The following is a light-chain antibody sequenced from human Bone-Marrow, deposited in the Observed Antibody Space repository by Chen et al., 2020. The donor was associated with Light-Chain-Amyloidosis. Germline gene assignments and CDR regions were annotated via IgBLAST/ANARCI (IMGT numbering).Light chain of an antibody. Sequence: SYVLTQPSSVSVAPGQTATMACGGNNIGSTSGDWYQQTPGQAHLLVVYDESDRPSGIPERLSGSNSGNTATLTISRVEAGDEAVYYCQVLDRSSDRPVFGGGTKLTVL. CDR1: NIGSTS. CDR2: DES. V-gene: IGLV3-21*02. CDR3: QVLDRSSDRPV. J-gene: IGLJ3*02.